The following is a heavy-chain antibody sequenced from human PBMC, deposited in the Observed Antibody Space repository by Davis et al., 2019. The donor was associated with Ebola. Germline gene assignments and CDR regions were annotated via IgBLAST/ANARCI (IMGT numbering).Heavy chain of an antibody. CDR3: AKDKGTNWYYRDASDI. CDR2: IRGDAEKA. CDR1: GFTFKNHA. V-gene: IGHV3-23*01. Sequence: GESLKISCIASGFTFKNHAMSWVRQAPGKGPEWVASIRGDAEKAYYADSVRGRLTISRDNSNNTVSLQINSLRAEDTARYYCAKDKGTNWYYRDASDIWGQGTVVTVSP. D-gene: IGHD1-7*01. J-gene: IGHJ3*02.